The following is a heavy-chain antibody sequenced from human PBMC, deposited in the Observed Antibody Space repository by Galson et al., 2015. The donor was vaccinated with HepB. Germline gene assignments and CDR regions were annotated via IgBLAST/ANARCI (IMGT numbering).Heavy chain of an antibody. CDR3: ARDSVHVLDSVNFGWFDP. V-gene: IGHV1-2*02. J-gene: IGHJ5*02. CDR1: GYTFAGYY. CDR2: INPNSGGV. Sequence: SVKVSCKASGYTFAGYYIHWVRQAPGQGPEWMGWINPNSGGVHYVQKFQGRITMASDRSISTAYMELNRLIFDDTAVYYCARDSVHVLDSVNFGWFDPWGQGTLVTVSS. D-gene: IGHD3/OR15-3a*01.